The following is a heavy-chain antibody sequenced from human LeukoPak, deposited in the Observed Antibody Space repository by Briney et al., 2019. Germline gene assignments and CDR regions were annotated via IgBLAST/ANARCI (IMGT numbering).Heavy chain of an antibody. CDR1: GGSISSSSYY. Sequence: PSETLSLTCTVSGGSISSSSYYWGWIRQPPGKGLEWIGSIYYSGSNYNHPSLKSRVTIPVDTSKNQFSLKLSSVTAADTPVYYCARHGPGYSYGIDYWGQGTLVTVSS. CDR3: ARHGPGYSYGIDY. V-gene: IGHV4-39*01. J-gene: IGHJ4*02. CDR2: IYYSGSN. D-gene: IGHD5-18*01.